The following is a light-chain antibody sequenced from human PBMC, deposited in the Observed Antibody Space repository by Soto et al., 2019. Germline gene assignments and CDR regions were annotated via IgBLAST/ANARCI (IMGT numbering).Light chain of an antibody. J-gene: IGKJ2*01. V-gene: IGKV3-20*01. CDR2: GAS. CDR1: QSVSSSY. Sequence: EIVLTQSPGTQSLSPGERATPSCRASQSVSSSYLAWYQQKPGQAPRLLIYGASSRATGIPDRFSGSGSGTDFTLTISRLEPEDFAVYYCQQYGSSPRTFGQGTKLEIK. CDR3: QQYGSSPRT.